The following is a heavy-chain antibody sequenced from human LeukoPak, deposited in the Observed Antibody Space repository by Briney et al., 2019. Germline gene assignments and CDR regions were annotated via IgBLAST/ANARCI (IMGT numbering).Heavy chain of an antibody. CDR1: GFIFSSHG. V-gene: IGHV3-23*01. Sequence: GGSLRLSCVASGFIFSSHGMSWVRQAPGKGLEWVSTVTSRSATHYTDSVKGRFITSRDSSKNTLFLQMNSLRAEGTALYYCTTTRPYGTTWAGAFEDWGQGTPVTVSS. CDR3: TTTRPYGTTWAGAFED. D-gene: IGHD6-19*01. J-gene: IGHJ4*02. CDR2: VTSRSAT.